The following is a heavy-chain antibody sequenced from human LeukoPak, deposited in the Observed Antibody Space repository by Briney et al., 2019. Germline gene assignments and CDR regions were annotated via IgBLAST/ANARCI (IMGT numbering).Heavy chain of an antibody. V-gene: IGHV4-59*01. CDR2: IHYSGST. J-gene: IGHJ4*02. D-gene: IGHD6-13*01. Sequence: SETLSLTCTVSGGSISSYYWSLIRQPPGKGLEWIGYIHYSGSTNYNPSLKSRVTISVDTSKNQFSLRLSSVTAADTAVYYCARVTGYMTEDYFDYWGQGTLITVSS. CDR3: ARVTGYMTEDYFDY. CDR1: GGSISSYY.